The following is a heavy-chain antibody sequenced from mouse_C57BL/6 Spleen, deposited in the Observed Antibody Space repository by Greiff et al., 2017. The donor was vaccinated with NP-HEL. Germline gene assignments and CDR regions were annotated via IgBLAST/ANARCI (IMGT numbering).Heavy chain of an antibody. CDR1: GYTFTDYN. CDR2: INPNNGGT. D-gene: IGHD2-4*01. CDR3: ANYDSSYYYAMDY. J-gene: IGHJ4*01. Sequence: VQLQQSGPELVKPGASVKMSCKASGYTFTDYNMHWVKQSHGKSLEWIGYINPNNGGTSYNQKFKGKATLTVNKSSSTAYMELRSLTSEDSAVYYCANYDSSYYYAMDYWGQGTSVTVSS. V-gene: IGHV1-22*01.